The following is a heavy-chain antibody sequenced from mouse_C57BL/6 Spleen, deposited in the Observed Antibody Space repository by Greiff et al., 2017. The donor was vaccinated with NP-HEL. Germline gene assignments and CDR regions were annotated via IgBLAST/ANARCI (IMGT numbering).Heavy chain of an antibody. CDR1: GFTFSDYY. CDR2: INYDGSST. CDR3: ARAEDYGSSYED. Sequence: DVKLVESEGGLVQPGSSMKLSCTASGFTFSDYYMAWVRQVPEKGLEWVANINYDGSSTYYLDSLNSRFIISRDNAKNILYLQMSSLKSEDTATYYCARAEDYGSSYEDWGQGTTLTVSS. V-gene: IGHV5-16*01. J-gene: IGHJ2*01. D-gene: IGHD1-1*01.